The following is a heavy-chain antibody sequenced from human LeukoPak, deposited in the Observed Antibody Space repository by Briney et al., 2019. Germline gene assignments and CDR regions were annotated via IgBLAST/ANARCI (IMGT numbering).Heavy chain of an antibody. CDR1: GGSISSSGYY. D-gene: IGHD1-14*01. CDR2: FYYSGIT. Sequence: PSETLSLTCTVSGGSISSSGYYWGWIRQPPGKGLEWIGSFYYSGITYYNPSLKSRVTISVDRSKNQFSLKLSSVTAADTAVYYCATRTRAIDYWGQGTLVTVSS. CDR3: ATRTRAIDY. V-gene: IGHV4-39*07. J-gene: IGHJ4*02.